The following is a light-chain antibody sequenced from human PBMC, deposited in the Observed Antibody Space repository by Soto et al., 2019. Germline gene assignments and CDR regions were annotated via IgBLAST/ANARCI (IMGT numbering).Light chain of an antibody. CDR3: QSYDSSNHEVV. J-gene: IGLJ2*01. V-gene: IGLV6-57*04. CDR2: EDN. CDR1: SGSIASNY. Sequence: NFMLTQPHSVSESPGKTVTISCTRSSGSIASNYVQWYQQRPGSAPTTVIYEDNQRPSGVPDRFSGSIDSSSNSASLTISGLKTGDEADYYCQSYDSSNHEVVFGGGTKLTVL.